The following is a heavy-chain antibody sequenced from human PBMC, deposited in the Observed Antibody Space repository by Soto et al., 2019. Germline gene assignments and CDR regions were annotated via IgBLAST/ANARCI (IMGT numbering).Heavy chain of an antibody. J-gene: IGHJ5*02. CDR3: AKDGTHDFWSGYPP. D-gene: IGHD3-3*01. CDR2: ISGSGGST. Sequence: EVQLLESGGGLVQPGGSLRLSCAASGFTFSSYAMSWVRQAPGKGLEWVSAISGSGGSTYYADSVKGRFTISRDNSKNTLYLQMNSLRDEDTAVYDCAKDGTHDFWSGYPPWGQGTLVTVSS. CDR1: GFTFSSYA. V-gene: IGHV3-23*01.